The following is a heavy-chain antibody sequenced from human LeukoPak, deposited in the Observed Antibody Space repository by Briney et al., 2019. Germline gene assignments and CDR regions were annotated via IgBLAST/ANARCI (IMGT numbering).Heavy chain of an antibody. J-gene: IGHJ4*02. CDR3: AGTLTGMAVAGPKGFDY. CDR1: GFTFSSYG. Sequence: SLRLSCAASGFTFSSYGMHWVRQAPGKGLEWVAVISYDGSNKYYADSVKGRFTISRDNSKNTLYLQMNSLRDEDTAVYYCAGTLTGMAVAGPKGFDYWGQGSLVTVSS. V-gene: IGHV3-30*03. CDR2: ISYDGSNK. D-gene: IGHD6-19*01.